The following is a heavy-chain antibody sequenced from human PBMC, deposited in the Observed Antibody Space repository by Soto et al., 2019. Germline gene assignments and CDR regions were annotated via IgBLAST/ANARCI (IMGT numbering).Heavy chain of an antibody. J-gene: IGHJ4*02. CDR1: GFTFKTYG. Sequence: QVQLVESGGGVVQPGRSLRLSCAASGFTFKTYGMHWVRQAPGKGLEWVAVISNDGNNKDYADSVRGRFTITRDNSKNTLDLDADSLSAEDTAVDDCAEDFTARARVGVIDSWGQGTLVTVSP. D-gene: IGHD3-3*01. CDR2: ISNDGNNK. CDR3: AEDFTARARVGVIDS. V-gene: IGHV3-30*18.